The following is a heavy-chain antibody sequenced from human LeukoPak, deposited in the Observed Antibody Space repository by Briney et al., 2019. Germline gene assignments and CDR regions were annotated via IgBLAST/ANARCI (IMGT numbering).Heavy chain of an antibody. D-gene: IGHD6-19*01. J-gene: IGHJ4*02. CDR1: GFTFSSYS. Sequence: GGSLRLSCAASGFTFSSYSMNWVRQAPGKGLEWVSYIGSSSSTIYYADSVKGRFTISRDNAKNSLYLQMNSLRAEDTAVYYCAKYGVAGTIDYWGQGTLVTVSS. V-gene: IGHV3-48*01. CDR3: AKYGVAGTIDY. CDR2: IGSSSSTI.